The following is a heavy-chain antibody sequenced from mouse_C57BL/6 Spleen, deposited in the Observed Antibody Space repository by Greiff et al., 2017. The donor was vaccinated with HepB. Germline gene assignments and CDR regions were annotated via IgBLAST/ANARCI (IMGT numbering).Heavy chain of an antibody. CDR2: IDPSDSYT. CDR1: GYNFTSYW. Sequence: QVHVKQPGAELVRPGTSVKLSCKASGYNFTSYWMHWVKQRPGQGLEWIGVIDPSDSYTNYNQKFKGKATLTVDTSSSTAYVQLSSLTSEGAAVCYCARGSMDYWGQGTSVTVSS. CDR3: ARGSMDY. J-gene: IGHJ4*01. V-gene: IGHV1-59*01.